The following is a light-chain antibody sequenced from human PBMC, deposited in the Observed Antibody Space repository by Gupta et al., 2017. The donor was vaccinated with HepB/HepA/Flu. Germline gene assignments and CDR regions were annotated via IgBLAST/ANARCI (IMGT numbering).Light chain of an antibody. Sequence: QSVLTQPPSVSAAPGQRVTISCTGSSSNIGAGYDVHWYQQLPGTAPKLLIYGNSNRPSGVPDRFSGSKSGTSASLAITGLQAEDEADYYCQSYDSSLSAMVFGGGTKLTVL. CDR3: QSYDSSLSAMV. CDR1: SSNIGAGYD. CDR2: GNS. V-gene: IGLV1-40*01. J-gene: IGLJ2*01.